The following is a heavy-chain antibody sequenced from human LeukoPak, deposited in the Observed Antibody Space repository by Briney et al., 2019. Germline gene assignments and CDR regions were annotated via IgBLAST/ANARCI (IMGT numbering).Heavy chain of an antibody. D-gene: IGHD6-19*01. Sequence: GGSLRLSCAASGFTFSSYGMHWVRQAPGKGLEWVAFIRYDGSNKYYADSVKGRFTISRDNSKNSLYLQMNSLRAEDTALYYCARTSLRIAVAGTFDYWGQGTLVTVSS. J-gene: IGHJ4*02. CDR1: GFTFSSYG. V-gene: IGHV3-30*02. CDR2: IRYDGSNK. CDR3: ARTSLRIAVAGTFDY.